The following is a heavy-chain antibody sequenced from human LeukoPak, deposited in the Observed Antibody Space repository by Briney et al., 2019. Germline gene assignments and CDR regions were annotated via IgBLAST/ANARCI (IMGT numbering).Heavy chain of an antibody. CDR2: IYYTGTT. CDR3: VREITMAVVVD. CDR1: GRSLSSTSYH. V-gene: IGHV4-39*07. D-gene: IGHD3-22*01. Sequence: SGTLSLTCTVSGRSLSSTSYHWGWIRQPPGKGLERIGSIYYTGTTYYRPSLRSRLTLSLDTSKNQFSLTLYSVTATATAVYYCVREITMAVVVDRGQGTLVTVSS. J-gene: IGHJ4*02.